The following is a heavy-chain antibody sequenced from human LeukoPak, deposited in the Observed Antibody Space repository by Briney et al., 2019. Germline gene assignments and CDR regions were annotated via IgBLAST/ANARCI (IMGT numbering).Heavy chain of an antibody. CDR3: ARESLGFDY. Sequence: GGSLRLSCAASGFTFSSYEMNWVRQAPGKGLEWVSYISSSGSSIYYADSVRGRFTISRDNAKNSLYLQMNSLRDEDTAVYYCARESLGFDYWGQGTLVAVSS. CDR1: GFTFSSYE. V-gene: IGHV3-48*03. J-gene: IGHJ4*02. CDR2: ISSSGSSI. D-gene: IGHD7-27*01.